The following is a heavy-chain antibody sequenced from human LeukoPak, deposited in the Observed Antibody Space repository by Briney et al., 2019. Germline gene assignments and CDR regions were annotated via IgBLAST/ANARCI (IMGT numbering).Heavy chain of an antibody. CDR1: GFTFSSYG. CDR2: IRYDGSNK. V-gene: IGHV3-30*02. CDR3: AKDSSPMVRGATDY. J-gene: IGHJ4*02. Sequence: GGSLRLSCAASGFTFSSYGMHWVRPAPGKGLEGVAFIRYDGSNKYYADSVKGRFTISRDNSKNTLYLQMNSLRAEDTAVYYCAKDSSPMVRGATDYWGQGTLVTVSS. D-gene: IGHD3-10*01.